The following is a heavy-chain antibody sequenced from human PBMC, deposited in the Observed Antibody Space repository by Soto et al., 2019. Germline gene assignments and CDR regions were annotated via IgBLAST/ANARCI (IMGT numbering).Heavy chain of an antibody. J-gene: IGHJ5*02. V-gene: IGHV4-34*01. CDR3: ARGARYWGYCSGGSCFSWSDP. CDR2: INHSGST. CDR1: GGSFIGYY. Sequence: PSETLSLTCAVYGGSFIGYYWSWIRQPPGKGLEWIGEINHSGSTNYNPSLRSRVTISLDTSKNQFSLKLSSVTAADTAVYYCARGARYWGYCSGGSCFSWSDPWGQGTLVTVS. D-gene: IGHD2-15*01.